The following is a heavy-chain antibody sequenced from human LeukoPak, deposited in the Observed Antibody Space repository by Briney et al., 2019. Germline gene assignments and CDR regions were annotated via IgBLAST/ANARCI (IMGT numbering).Heavy chain of an antibody. D-gene: IGHD1-1*01. Sequence: AASVKVSCKASGYTFSNYGISWVRQAPGQGLEWMGWITAYNGNRLYAQKFQGRITFTTDTSTSTSYMELRSLEYDDTAIYYCARDNDKVVDHWGQGTLVTVSS. CDR2: ITAYNGNR. V-gene: IGHV1-18*01. J-gene: IGHJ4*01. CDR3: ARDNDKVVDH. CDR1: GYTFSNYG.